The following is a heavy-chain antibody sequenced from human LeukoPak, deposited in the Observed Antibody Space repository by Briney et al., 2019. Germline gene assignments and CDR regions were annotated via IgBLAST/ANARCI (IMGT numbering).Heavy chain of an antibody. V-gene: IGHV4-59*08. CDR3: ARHSPVYYDFDY. D-gene: IGHD3-10*01. CDR1: GGSIISYY. CDR2: IYYSGTT. Sequence: PSETLSLTCSVSGGSIISYYRSWIRQPPGKGLEWIGYIYYSGTTNYNPSLKGRVTISVDTSKSQFSLKLTSVTAADTAVYYCARHSPVYYDFDYWGQGTLVTVSS. J-gene: IGHJ4*02.